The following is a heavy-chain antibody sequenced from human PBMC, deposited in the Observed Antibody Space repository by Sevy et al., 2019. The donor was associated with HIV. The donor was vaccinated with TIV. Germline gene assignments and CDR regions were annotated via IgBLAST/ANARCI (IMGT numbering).Heavy chain of an antibody. CDR2: FYDTGNV. D-gene: IGHD2-15*01. CDR3: ARKDCSGAHCYVSYSDTPLDAYDI. CDR1: GSSMTGYY. V-gene: IGHV4-59*13. Sequence: SETLSLTCTVSGSSMTGYYWSWIRQPPGEGLEYIGYFYDTGNVNYNPSLKSRFTMSLDTANKQFSLRLSSVSAADTAVYYCARKDCSGAHCYVSYSDTPLDAYDIWGPGTMVTVSS. J-gene: IGHJ3*02.